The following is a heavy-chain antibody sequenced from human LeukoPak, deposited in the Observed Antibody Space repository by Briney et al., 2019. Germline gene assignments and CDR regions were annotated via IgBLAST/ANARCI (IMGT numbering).Heavy chain of an antibody. CDR1: GYSISGGYF. CDR2: TAYRGST. J-gene: IGHJ4*02. CDR3: ARVTRNSGWFFDY. D-gene: IGHD6-19*01. Sequence: KSSETLSLTCDVSGYSISGGYFWGWIRQPPGMGLEWIGSTAYRGSTYYNPSLKGRVSISIDGSKNQFSLSLTSVTAADTAIYYCARVTRNSGWFFDYWGQGTLATVAS. V-gene: IGHV4-38-2*01.